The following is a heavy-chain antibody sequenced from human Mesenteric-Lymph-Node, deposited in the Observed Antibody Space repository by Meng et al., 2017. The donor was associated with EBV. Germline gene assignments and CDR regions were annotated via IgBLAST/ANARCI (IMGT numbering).Heavy chain of an antibody. CDR3: ARRAGAMIVVVEGGWFDP. Sequence: QVQLVQSGAEVKKPGASVKVSCKASGYTFTSYGISWVRQAPGQGLEWMGWISAYNGNTNYAQKLQGRVTMTTDTSTSTAYMELRSLRSDDTAVYYCARRAGAMIVVVEGGWFDPWGQGTLVTVS. J-gene: IGHJ5*02. D-gene: IGHD3-22*01. V-gene: IGHV1-18*01. CDR2: ISAYNGNT. CDR1: GYTFTSYG.